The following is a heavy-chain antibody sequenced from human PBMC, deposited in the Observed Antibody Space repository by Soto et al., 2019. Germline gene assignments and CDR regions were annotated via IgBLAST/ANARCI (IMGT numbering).Heavy chain of an antibody. D-gene: IGHD3-10*01. J-gene: IGHJ5*02. CDR1: GFTFRDHY. Sequence: GGSLRLSCAASGFTFRDHYMSWIRQAPGKGLEWASYISSSGSTIYYADSVKGRFTVSRDNAKNSLYLQMNSLRAEDTAVYYCANYYGSGSYRNLFDPWGQGALVTVSS. V-gene: IGHV3-11*01. CDR3: ANYYGSGSYRNLFDP. CDR2: ISSSGSTI.